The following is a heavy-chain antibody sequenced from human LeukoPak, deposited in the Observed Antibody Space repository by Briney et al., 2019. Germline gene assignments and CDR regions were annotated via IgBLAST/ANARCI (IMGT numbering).Heavy chain of an antibody. D-gene: IGHD3-10*01. CDR2: FDPEDGET. CDR3: ATPGNDACDI. V-gene: IGHV1-24*01. Sequence: ASVKVSCKLSGYALSELSMHWVRQVPGKGLEWMGGFDPEDGETIYAQKFQGRVTMTEDTSTDTAYMELSSLRSEDTAVYYCATPGNDACDIWGQGTMVTVSS. CDR1: GYALSELS. J-gene: IGHJ3*02.